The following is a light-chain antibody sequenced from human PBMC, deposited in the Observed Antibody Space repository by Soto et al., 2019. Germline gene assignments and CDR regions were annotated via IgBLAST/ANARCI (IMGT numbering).Light chain of an antibody. CDR2: EVS. CDR3: SSYTNINTRACV. V-gene: IGLV2-14*01. Sequence: QSALTQPASVSGSPGQSITISCTGASSDVGGYNYVSWYQLHPGKAPKLMIYEVSNRPSGVSNRFSGSKSGNTASLTISGLQAEDEADYFCSSYTNINTRACVFGTGTKVTVL. J-gene: IGLJ1*01. CDR1: SSDVGGYNY.